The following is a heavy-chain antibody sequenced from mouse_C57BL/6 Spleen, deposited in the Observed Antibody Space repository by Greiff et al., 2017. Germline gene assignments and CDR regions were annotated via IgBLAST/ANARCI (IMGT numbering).Heavy chain of an antibody. J-gene: IGHJ2*01. CDR1: GYTFTSYW. Sequence: QVQLQQPGAELVMPGASVKLSCKASGYTFTSYWMHWVKQRPGQGLEWIGEIDPSDSYTNYNQKFKGKSTLTVDKSSSTAYMQLSSLTSEDSAVYFCARGDDYAYYFDYWGQGTPLTVSS. CDR3: ARGDDYAYYFDY. D-gene: IGHD2-4*01. CDR2: IDPSDSYT. V-gene: IGHV1-69*01.